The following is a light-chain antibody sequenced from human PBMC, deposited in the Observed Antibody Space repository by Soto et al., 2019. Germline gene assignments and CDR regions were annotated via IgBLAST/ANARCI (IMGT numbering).Light chain of an antibody. V-gene: IGKV1-9*01. CDR1: QALSNY. CDR2: SAS. CDR3: QQISRYPLT. Sequence: DIQLTQSPSFLSASIGARVTITCRASQALSNYLAWYQQKPGKAPDLLIYSASTLQSGVPSRFSGSGSETEFTLTIRDLQPEDFATYYCQQISRYPLTFGGGTKVDIK. J-gene: IGKJ4*01.